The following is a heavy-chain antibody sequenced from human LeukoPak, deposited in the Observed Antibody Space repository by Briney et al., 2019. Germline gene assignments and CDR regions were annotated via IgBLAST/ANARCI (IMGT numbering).Heavy chain of an antibody. CDR1: EFTFSSYS. CDR3: ARDVFSLGSGRYVGGAFDI. J-gene: IGHJ3*02. Sequence: GGSLRLSCAPSEFTFSSYSMSWVRQAPGKGLEWVSSISSSSTYMYYVDSVKGRFTISRDNAKNSLYLQMNSLRAEDTAVYYCARDVFSLGSGRYVGGAFDIWGQGTMVTVSS. V-gene: IGHV3-21*01. D-gene: IGHD1-26*01. CDR2: ISSSSTYM.